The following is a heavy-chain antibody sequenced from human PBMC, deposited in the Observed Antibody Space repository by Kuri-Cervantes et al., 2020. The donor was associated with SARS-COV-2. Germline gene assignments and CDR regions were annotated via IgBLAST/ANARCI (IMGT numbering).Heavy chain of an antibody. J-gene: IGHJ4*02. D-gene: IGHD3-3*01. V-gene: IGHV3-30-3*01. CDR1: GFTFSSYA. CDR3: ARSTRITIFVDY. CDR2: ISYDGSNK. Sequence: LSLTCAASGFTFSSYAMHWVRQAPGKGLEWVAVISYDGSNKYYADSVKGRFTISRDNSKNTLYLQMNSLRAEDTAVYYCARSTRITIFVDYWGQGTLVTVSS.